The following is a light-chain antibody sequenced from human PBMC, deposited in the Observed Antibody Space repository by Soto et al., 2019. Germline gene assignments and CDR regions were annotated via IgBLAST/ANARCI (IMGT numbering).Light chain of an antibody. J-gene: IGLJ2*01. CDR1: ISNIGTGYD. Sequence: QSVLTQPPSVSGAPGQRVTISCTGSISNIGTGYDVHWYQQLPGTAPKLLIYGNNNRPSGVPDRFSGSKSGTSASLAITGLQAEDEADYYCQSYDSRLSGSVFGGGTKVTVL. CDR2: GNN. CDR3: QSYDSRLSGSV. V-gene: IGLV1-40*01.